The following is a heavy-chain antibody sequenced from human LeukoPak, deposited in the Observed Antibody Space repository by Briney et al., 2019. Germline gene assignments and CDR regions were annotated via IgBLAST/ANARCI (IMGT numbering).Heavy chain of an antibody. CDR1: GFTFSTYT. Sequence: GGSLRLSCAASGFTFSTYTMHWVRQAPGKGLEGVAFISFDGSNTYYADSVKGRFTISRDNSKNTLYLQMNSLRAEDTAVYYCARAGYYLSPYFFDYWGQGTLVTVSS. D-gene: IGHD3-3*01. CDR2: ISFDGSNT. V-gene: IGHV3-30-3*01. J-gene: IGHJ4*02. CDR3: ARAGYYLSPYFFDY.